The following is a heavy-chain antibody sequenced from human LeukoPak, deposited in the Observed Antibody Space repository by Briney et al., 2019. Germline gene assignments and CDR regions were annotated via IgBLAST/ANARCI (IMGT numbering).Heavy chain of an antibody. J-gene: IGHJ4*02. V-gene: IGHV1-18*04. CDR1: GYTFTSFG. D-gene: IGHD2-15*01. CDR3: TRDHCRGDNCPSFDY. Sequence: ASVKVSCKPSGYTFTSFGISWVRQAPGQGLEWMGWIGAYNGDTNYAQKFQGRVTMTTDTSTSTAYMDLRSLRSDDTTVYYCTRDHCRGDNCPSFDYWGQGTLVTVSS. CDR2: IGAYNGDT.